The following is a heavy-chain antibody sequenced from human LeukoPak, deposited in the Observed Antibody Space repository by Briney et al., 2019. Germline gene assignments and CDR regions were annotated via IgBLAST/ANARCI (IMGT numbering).Heavy chain of an antibody. J-gene: IGHJ1*01. CDR3: ARGGGVVALQR. CDR1: GFTVISNY. D-gene: IGHD3-22*01. Sequence: GGSLRLPCAASGFTVISNYMSWVRQAPGKGLEWVSVIYSGGSTYYADSVKGRFTISRDNSKNTLYLQMNSLRAEDTAVCYCARGGGVVALQRWGQGTLVTVSS. CDR2: IYSGGST. V-gene: IGHV3-66*01.